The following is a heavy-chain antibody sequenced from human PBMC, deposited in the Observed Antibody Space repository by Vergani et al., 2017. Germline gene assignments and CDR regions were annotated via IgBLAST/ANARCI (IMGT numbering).Heavy chain of an antibody. CDR3: APGRPMTGRGYSYGIDY. CDR1: GFTFSSYA. CDR2: ISGSGGST. V-gene: IGHV3-23*01. Sequence: EVQLLESGGGLVQPGGSLRLSCAASGFTFSSYAMSWVRQAPGKGLEWVSAISGSGGSTYYADSVKGRFTISRDNSKNTLYLQMNSLRAEDTAVYYCAPGRPMTGRGYSYGIDYWGQGTLVTVSS. J-gene: IGHJ4*02. D-gene: IGHD5-18*01.